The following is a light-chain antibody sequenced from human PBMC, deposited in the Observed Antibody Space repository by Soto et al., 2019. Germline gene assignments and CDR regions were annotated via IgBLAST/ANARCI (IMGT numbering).Light chain of an antibody. CDR1: QSISSW. V-gene: IGKV1-5*03. CDR3: QQYKSFWT. Sequence: DIQMTQSTSTLSASVGDRVTITCRASQSISSWLAWYQQKPGKAPKLLIYKASSLDSGVPSRFSGSGSGTAFTLTISSLQPEDLATYYCQQYKSFWTFGQGTKVDIK. CDR2: KAS. J-gene: IGKJ1*01.